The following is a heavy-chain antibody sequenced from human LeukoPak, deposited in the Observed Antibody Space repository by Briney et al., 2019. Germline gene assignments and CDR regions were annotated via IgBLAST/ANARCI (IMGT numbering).Heavy chain of an antibody. CDR2: IYYSGST. V-gene: IGHV4-39*07. Sequence: ASETLSLTCTVSGGSISSSSYYWGWIRQPPGKGLEWIGSIYYSGSTYYNPSLKSRVTISVDTSKNQFSLKLSSVTAADTAVYYCARDPAGLRITIFGVTDAFDIWGQGTMVTVSS. D-gene: IGHD3-3*01. J-gene: IGHJ3*02. CDR3: ARDPAGLRITIFGVTDAFDI. CDR1: GGSISSSSYY.